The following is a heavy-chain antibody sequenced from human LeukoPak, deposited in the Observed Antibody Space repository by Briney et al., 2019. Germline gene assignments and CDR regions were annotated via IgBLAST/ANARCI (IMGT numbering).Heavy chain of an antibody. V-gene: IGHV4-39*07. CDR3: ARDRFSGSFYGPDY. Sequence: PSETLSLTCIVSGGSISSSSYYWGWIRQPPGKGLEWIVSIYYTGSTRYNPSLKSRVTVSVDTSKNQFSLKLSSVTAADTAVYYCARDRFSGSFYGPDYWGQGTLVTVSS. D-gene: IGHD1-26*01. CDR2: IYYTGST. CDR1: GGSISSSSYY. J-gene: IGHJ4*02.